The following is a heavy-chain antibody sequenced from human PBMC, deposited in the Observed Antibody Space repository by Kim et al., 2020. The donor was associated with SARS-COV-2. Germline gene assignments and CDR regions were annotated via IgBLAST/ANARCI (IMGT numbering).Heavy chain of an antibody. V-gene: IGHV4-59*01. J-gene: IGHJ3*02. CDR3: ARGGAYYDYVWGSQSEFDI. CDR2: IYYSGST. Sequence: SETLSLTCTVSGGSISSYYWSWIRQPPGKGLEWIGYIYYSGSTNYNPSLKSRVTISVDTSKNQFSLKLSSVTAADTAVYYCARGGAYYDYVWGSQSEFDIWGQGTMVTVSS. CDR1: GGSISSYY. D-gene: IGHD3-16*01.